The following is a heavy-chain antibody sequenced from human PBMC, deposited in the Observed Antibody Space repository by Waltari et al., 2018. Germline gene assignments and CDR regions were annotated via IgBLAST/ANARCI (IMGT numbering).Heavy chain of an antibody. V-gene: IGHV1-3*01. CDR3: ARAPGRITMIVGAY. CDR1: GYTFHRYA. D-gene: IGHD3-22*01. Sequence: QVQLVQSGAEVKKPGASLKVSCKASGYTFHRYAMHWVRQAPGQRLEWMGWINAGNGNTKYSQKFQGRVTITRDTSASTAYMELSSLRSEDTAVYYCARAPGRITMIVGAYWGQGTLVTVSS. J-gene: IGHJ4*02. CDR2: INAGNGNT.